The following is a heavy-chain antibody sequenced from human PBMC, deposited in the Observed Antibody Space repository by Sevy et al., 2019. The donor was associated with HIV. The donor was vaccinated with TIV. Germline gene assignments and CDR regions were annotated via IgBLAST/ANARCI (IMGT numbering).Heavy chain of an antibody. Sequence: GGSLRLSCAASGLTPSTYGIHWVRQAPGKGLEWEAVIGYDGNNKFYADSVKGRFTISRDDSKNTVFLQMESLRAEDTAVYYCARDPTIYGDYLLAYFDYWGQGTLVTVSS. CDR1: GLTPSTYG. D-gene: IGHD4-17*01. CDR3: ARDPTIYGDYLLAYFDY. CDR2: IGYDGNNK. J-gene: IGHJ4*02. V-gene: IGHV3-33*01.